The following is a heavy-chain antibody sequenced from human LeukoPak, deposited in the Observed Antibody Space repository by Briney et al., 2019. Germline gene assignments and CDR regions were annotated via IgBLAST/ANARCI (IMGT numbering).Heavy chain of an antibody. J-gene: IGHJ4*02. CDR3: AKVRDDRSGYREFDY. D-gene: IGHD3-22*01. Sequence: GGSLRLSCAASGFTFSSYAMSWVRQAPGKGLEWVSAISGSGGSTYYADSVKGRFTISRDNSKNTLYLQMNSLRAEDTAVYYCAKVRDDRSGYREFDYWGQGTLVTVSS. CDR2: ISGSGGST. V-gene: IGHV3-23*01. CDR1: GFTFSSYA.